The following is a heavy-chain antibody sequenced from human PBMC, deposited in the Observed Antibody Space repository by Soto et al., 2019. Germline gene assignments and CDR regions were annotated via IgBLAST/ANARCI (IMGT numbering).Heavy chain of an antibody. CDR3: ARQGSGYHIWFDP. CDR2: IYYSGST. Sequence: SETLSLTCTVSGGSISSSSYYWGWIRQPPGKGLEWIGSIYYSGSTYYNPSLKSRVTISVDTSKNQFSLKLSSVTAADTAVYYCARQGSGYHIWFDPWGQGTLVTVS. CDR1: GGSISSSSYY. D-gene: IGHD5-12*01. J-gene: IGHJ5*02. V-gene: IGHV4-39*01.